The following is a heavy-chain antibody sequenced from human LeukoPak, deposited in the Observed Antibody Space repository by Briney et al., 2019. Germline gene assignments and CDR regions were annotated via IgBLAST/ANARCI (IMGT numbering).Heavy chain of an antibody. CDR3: ARGGPMVGGVMYP. V-gene: IGHV4-34*01. CDR1: GGSFSGYY. D-gene: IGHD3-10*01. Sequence: SETLSLTCAVYGGSFSGYYWSWIRQPPGKGLEWIGEINHSGSTNYNPSLKSRVTISVDTSKNQFSLELSSVTAADTAVYYCARGGPMVGGVMYPGAKGTLVTFSS. J-gene: IGHJ5*02. CDR2: INHSGST.